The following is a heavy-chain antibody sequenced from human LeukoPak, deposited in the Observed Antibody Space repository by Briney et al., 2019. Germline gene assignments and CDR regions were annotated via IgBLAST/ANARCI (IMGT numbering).Heavy chain of an antibody. CDR3: ARERIRSSLGSDAFDI. D-gene: IGHD3-3*02. J-gene: IGHJ3*02. CDR1: GVSISSYY. V-gene: IGHV4-59*12. Sequence: SETLSLTCTVSGVSISSYYWSWIRQPPGKGLEWIGYMYSSGSTNYTPSLKSRVTISGDTSQNQFSLKLTSVTAADTAVYYCARERIRSSLGSDAFDIWGQGTMVTVSS. CDR2: MYSSGST.